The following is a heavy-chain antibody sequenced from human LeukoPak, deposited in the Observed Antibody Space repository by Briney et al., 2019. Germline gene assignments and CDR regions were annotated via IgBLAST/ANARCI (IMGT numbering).Heavy chain of an antibody. CDR1: GLIFSTYG. CDR3: AKARRGSSYVHYFDS. CDR2: IGNDGINK. Sequence: QPGRSLRLSCAASGLIFSTYGMHWVRQAPGKGLEWVAVIGNDGINKYCGDSVKGRFSISRDNSNNSLYLHMNSLRPEDTAVYFCAKARRGSSYVHYFDSWGQGVLVTVSS. D-gene: IGHD5-18*01. J-gene: IGHJ4*02. V-gene: IGHV3-30*18.